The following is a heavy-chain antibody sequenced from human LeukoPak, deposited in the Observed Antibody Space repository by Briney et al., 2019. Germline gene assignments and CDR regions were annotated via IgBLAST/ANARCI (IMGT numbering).Heavy chain of an antibody. Sequence: PSETLSLTCTVSGGSISSYYWSWLRQPPGKGLEWIGYVHYSGSTNYNPSLKSRVTISVDTSKNQFSLQLNSVTPEDTAVYYCARGWLQSGFDYWGQGSLVTVSS. CDR1: GGSISSYY. CDR2: VHYSGST. D-gene: IGHD5-24*01. CDR3: ARGWLQSGFDY. V-gene: IGHV4-59*12. J-gene: IGHJ4*02.